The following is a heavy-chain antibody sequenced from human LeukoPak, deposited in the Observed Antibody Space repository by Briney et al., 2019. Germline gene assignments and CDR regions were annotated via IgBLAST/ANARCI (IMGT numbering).Heavy chain of an antibody. CDR1: GGSFSGYY. J-gene: IGHJ3*02. Sequence: SETLSLTCAVYGGSFSGYYWSWIRQPPGKGLEWIGEINHSGSTNYNPSLKSRVTISVDTSKNQFSLKLSSVTAADTAVYYCARQRCGGDCYSNGPDAFDIWGQGTMVTVSS. D-gene: IGHD2-21*02. CDR2: INHSGST. CDR3: ARQRCGGDCYSNGPDAFDI. V-gene: IGHV4-34*01.